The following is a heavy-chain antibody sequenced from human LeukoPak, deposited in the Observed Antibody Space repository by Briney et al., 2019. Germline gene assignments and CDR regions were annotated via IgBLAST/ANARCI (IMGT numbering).Heavy chain of an antibody. CDR3: ARDYGYSSGCDY. CDR1: GYTFTGYY. Sequence: ASVKVSCKASGYTFTGYYMHWVRQAPGQGLEWMGWINPNSSGTNYAQKFQGRVTMTRDTSISTAYMELSRLRSDDTAVYYCARDYGYSSGCDYWGQGTLVTVSS. CDR2: INPNSSGT. V-gene: IGHV1-2*02. D-gene: IGHD6-19*01. J-gene: IGHJ4*02.